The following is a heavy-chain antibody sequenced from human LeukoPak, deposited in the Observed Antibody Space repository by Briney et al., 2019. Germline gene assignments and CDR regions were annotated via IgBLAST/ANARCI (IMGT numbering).Heavy chain of an antibody. CDR2: ISSSGSTI. CDR1: GFTFSSYE. D-gene: IGHD5-18*01. Sequence: GGSLRLSCAASGFTFSSYEMNWVRQAPGKGLEWVSYISSSGSTIYYADSVKGRSTISRDNAKNSLYLQMNSLRAEDTAVYYCARGSRRHSFYYFDYWGQGTLVTVSS. J-gene: IGHJ4*02. CDR3: ARGSRRHSFYYFDY. V-gene: IGHV3-48*03.